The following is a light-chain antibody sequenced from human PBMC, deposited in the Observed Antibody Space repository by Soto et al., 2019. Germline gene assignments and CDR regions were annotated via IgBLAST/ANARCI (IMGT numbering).Light chain of an antibody. V-gene: IGKV1-5*01. Sequence: DLQMTKTPSTLPASVGDRVTITCRASQSISNWLAWYQQKPGKAPKLLIYDASSLESGVPSRFSGRGSGTEFTLTISSLQPDDFATYYCQQYNSYWTFGQGTKVDI. CDR2: DAS. CDR3: QQYNSYWT. CDR1: QSISNW. J-gene: IGKJ1*01.